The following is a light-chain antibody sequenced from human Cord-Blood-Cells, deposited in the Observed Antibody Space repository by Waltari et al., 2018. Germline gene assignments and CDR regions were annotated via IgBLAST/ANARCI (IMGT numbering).Light chain of an antibody. J-gene: IGLJ2*01. V-gene: IGLV2-14*01. Sequence: QSALTQPASVSGSPGQSITISCTGTSSDAGGYNYVSWYQQHPGKAPKLMIYDVSKRPSGVSNRFSGSKSGNTASLTISGLRAEDEADYYCSSYTSSSTVVFGGGTKLTVL. CDR1: SSDAGGYNY. CDR2: DVS. CDR3: SSYTSSSTVV.